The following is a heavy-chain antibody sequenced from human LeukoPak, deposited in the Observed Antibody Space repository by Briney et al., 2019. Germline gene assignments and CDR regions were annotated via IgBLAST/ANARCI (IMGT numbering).Heavy chain of an antibody. D-gene: IGHD3-9*01. CDR1: RGSINSHF. Sequence: SETLSLTCTVSRGSINSHFWSWIRQPPGKGLEWIGFMYYSGSPTYNSTLQSRAVISVDTSTSQFSLRLTSMTAADTATYYCARTLTPRRAAFDIWGQGTMVVVSS. V-gene: IGHV4-59*08. CDR3: ARTLTPRRAAFDI. CDR2: MYYSGSP. J-gene: IGHJ3*02.